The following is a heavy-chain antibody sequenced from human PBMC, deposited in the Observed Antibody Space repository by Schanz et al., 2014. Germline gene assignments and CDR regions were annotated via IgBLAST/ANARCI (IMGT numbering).Heavy chain of an antibody. Sequence: QVQLVQSGAEVKKPGASVKLSCKASGYTFTNYYIHWVRQAPGHGLEWMGRISPSSGGTNYAQNFQGRVTMTKDTSINTVYMELSTLTSDDTAVYYCARESVSRTRLFDPWGQGTLVTVSS. V-gene: IGHV1-2*06. CDR3: ARESVSRTRLFDP. D-gene: IGHD3-3*01. CDR1: GYTFTNYY. CDR2: ISPSSGGT. J-gene: IGHJ5*02.